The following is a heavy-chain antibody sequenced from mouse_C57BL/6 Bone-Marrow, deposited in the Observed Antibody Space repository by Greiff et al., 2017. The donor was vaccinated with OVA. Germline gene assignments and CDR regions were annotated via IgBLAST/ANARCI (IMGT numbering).Heavy chain of an antibody. V-gene: IGHV1-81*01. CDR2: IYPRSGNT. D-gene: IGHD1-1*01. CDR3: ARAPHYYGSSSFAY. CDR1: GYTFTSYG. J-gene: IGHJ3*01. Sequence: LEESGAELARPGASVKLSCKASGYTFTSYGISWVKQRTGQGLEWIGEIYPRSGNTYYNEKFKGKATLTADKSSSTAYMELRSLTSEDSAVYFCARAPHYYGSSSFAYWGQGTLVTVSA.